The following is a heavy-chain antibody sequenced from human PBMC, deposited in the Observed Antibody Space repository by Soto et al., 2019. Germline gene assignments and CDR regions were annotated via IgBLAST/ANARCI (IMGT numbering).Heavy chain of an antibody. Sequence: SETLSLTCSVPGAALNSGNYYWSWIRQVPGKGLEWIGHIYLTGADDYNPSLRDRITISQDTSERQFSLNLRLVTAADTAVYYCARLRMATNNSTWFDPWGQGPLVTVS. J-gene: IGHJ5*02. D-gene: IGHD5-12*01. CDR1: GAALNSGNYY. CDR2: IYLTGAD. CDR3: ARLRMATNNSTWFDP. V-gene: IGHV4-31*03.